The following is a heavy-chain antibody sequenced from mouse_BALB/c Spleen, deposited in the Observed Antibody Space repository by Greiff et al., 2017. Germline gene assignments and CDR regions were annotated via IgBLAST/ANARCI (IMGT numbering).Heavy chain of an antibody. D-gene: IGHD1-1*01. Sequence: EVQLVESGPELEKPGASVKISCKVSGYSFTGYNLKWVKQSNGKSLEWIGNIVPYYGGTSYNQKFKDKATLTVDKSSSTAYMQLKSLTSEDSAVYDCARTHSCGSISYAMDYWGQGTSVTVSS. V-gene: IGHV1-39*01. CDR3: ARTHSCGSISYAMDY. CDR2: IVPYYGGT. CDR1: GYSFTGYN. J-gene: IGHJ4*01.